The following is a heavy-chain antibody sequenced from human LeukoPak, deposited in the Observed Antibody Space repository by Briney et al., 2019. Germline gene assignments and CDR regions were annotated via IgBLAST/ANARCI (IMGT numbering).Heavy chain of an antibody. V-gene: IGHV7-4-1*02. D-gene: IGHD2-2*01. J-gene: IGHJ5*02. Sequence: GASVKVSCKASGYTFTRHSMNWARQAPGQGLEWMGWINTNTGNPTYAQGFTGRFVFSLDPSGTTAYLQISSLKADDTAFYYCARDAGPAPYNNWFDPWGQGTLVTVSS. CDR3: ARDAGPAPYNNWFDP. CDR2: INTNTGNP. CDR1: GYTFTRHS.